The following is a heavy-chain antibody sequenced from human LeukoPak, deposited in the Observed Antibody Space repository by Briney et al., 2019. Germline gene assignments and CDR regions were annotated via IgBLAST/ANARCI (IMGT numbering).Heavy chain of an antibody. CDR1: GFTFSSYS. CDR2: ISSSSSYI. CDR3: ARDSSGWYYFDY. V-gene: IGHV3-21*01. D-gene: IGHD6-19*01. J-gene: IGHJ4*02. Sequence: PGGSLRLSCAASGFTFSSYSMNWVRQAPGKGLEWVSSISSSSSYIYYADSVKGRFTISRDNAKNSLYLQMNSLRAEDTAVYYCARDSSGWYYFDYWGQGTLVTVSS.